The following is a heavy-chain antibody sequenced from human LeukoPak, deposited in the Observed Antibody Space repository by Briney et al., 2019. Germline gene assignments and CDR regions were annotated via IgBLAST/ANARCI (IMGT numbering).Heavy chain of an antibody. CDR3: ARDLAWAFDF. D-gene: IGHD3-3*02. V-gene: IGHV3-48*01. Sequence: GGSLRLSCAASGCTFSEYSMNWVGQAPGKGLEWLSYVSSDSSLIDYADSVKGRFTISRDNAKNSLYLQMNSLRAEDAAVYYCARDLAWAFDFWGQGTMVTVSS. J-gene: IGHJ3*01. CDR2: VSSDSSLI. CDR1: GCTFSEYS.